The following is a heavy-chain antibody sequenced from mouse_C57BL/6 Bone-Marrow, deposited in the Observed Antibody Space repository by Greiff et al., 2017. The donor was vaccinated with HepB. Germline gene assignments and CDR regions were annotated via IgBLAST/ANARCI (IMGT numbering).Heavy chain of an antibody. V-gene: IGHV5-12*01. CDR2: ISNGGGST. CDR3: ARHGNYGSSFDY. D-gene: IGHD1-1*01. CDR1: GFTFSDYY. J-gene: IGHJ2*01. Sequence: EVQLVESGGGLVQPGGSLKLSCAASGFTFSDYYMYWVRQTPEKRLEWVAYISNGGGSTYYPDTVKGRFTISRDHAKNTLYLQMSRLKSEDTAMYYCARHGNYGSSFDYWGQGTTLTVSS.